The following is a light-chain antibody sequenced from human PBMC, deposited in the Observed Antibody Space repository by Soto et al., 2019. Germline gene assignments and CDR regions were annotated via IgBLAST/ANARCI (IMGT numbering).Light chain of an antibody. CDR1: KLGDKY. Sequence: SYELTQPPSVSVSPGQTASITCSGDKLGDKYACWYQQKPGQSPVLVIYQDSKRPSXIPERFSGSNSGNTATLTISGTQAXXXXXXXXXXWDSTYVVFGGGTKLTVL. J-gene: IGLJ2*01. CDR2: QDS. V-gene: IGLV3-1*01. CDR3: XXWDSTYVV.